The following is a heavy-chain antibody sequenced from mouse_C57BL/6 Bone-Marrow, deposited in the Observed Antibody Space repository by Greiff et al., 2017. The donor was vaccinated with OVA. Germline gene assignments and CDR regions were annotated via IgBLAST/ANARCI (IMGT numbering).Heavy chain of an antibody. CDR1: GYTFTSYW. Sequence: QVQLQQPGAELVKPGASVKLSRKASGYTFTSYWMQWVKQRPGQGLEWIGEIDPSDSYTNYNQKFKGKATLTVDTSSSTAYMQLSSLTSEDSAVYYCARFAYWGQGTLVTVSA. CDR2: IDPSDSYT. V-gene: IGHV1-50*01. CDR3: ARFAY. J-gene: IGHJ3*01.